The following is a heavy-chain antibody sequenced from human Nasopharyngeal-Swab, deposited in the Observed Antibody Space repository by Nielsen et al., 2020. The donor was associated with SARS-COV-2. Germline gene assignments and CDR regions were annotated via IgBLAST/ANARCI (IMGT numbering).Heavy chain of an antibody. V-gene: IGHV3-15*01. CDR1: GFTFSSYG. CDR3: TTGFDP. J-gene: IGHJ5*02. Sequence: GEPLKISCAASGFTFSSYGMHWVRQAPGKGLEWVGRIKSKTDGGTTDYAAPVKGRFTISRDDSKNTLYLQMNSLKTEDTAVYYCTTGFDPWGQGTLVTVSS. CDR2: IKSKTDGGTT.